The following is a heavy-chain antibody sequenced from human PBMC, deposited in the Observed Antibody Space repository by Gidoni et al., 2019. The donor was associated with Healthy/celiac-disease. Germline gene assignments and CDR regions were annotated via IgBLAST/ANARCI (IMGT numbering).Heavy chain of an antibody. CDR3: ARRTVNYYYYYGMDV. J-gene: IGHJ6*02. CDR1: VGSISSYY. Sequence: QVQLQESGPGLVKPSETLSLTCPVSVGSISSYYWSWIRQPPGKGLEWIGYIYYSGSTNYNPSLKSRVTISVDTSKNQFSLKLSSVTAADTAVYYCARRTVNYYYYYGMDVWGQGTTVTVSS. D-gene: IGHD4-17*01. V-gene: IGHV4-59*08. CDR2: IYYSGST.